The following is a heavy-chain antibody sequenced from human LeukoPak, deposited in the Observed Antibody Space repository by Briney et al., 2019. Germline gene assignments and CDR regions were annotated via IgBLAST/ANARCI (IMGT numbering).Heavy chain of an antibody. D-gene: IGHD4-17*01. J-gene: IGHJ5*02. CDR2: ISSSSSYI. CDR3: ARASTVTPFDP. Sequence: GGSLRLSCAASGFTFSSYSMNWVRQAPGEGLEWVSSISSSSSYIYYADSVKGRFTISRDNAKNSLYLQMNSLRAEDTAVYYCARASTVTPFDPWGQGTLVTVSS. V-gene: IGHV3-21*01. CDR1: GFTFSSYS.